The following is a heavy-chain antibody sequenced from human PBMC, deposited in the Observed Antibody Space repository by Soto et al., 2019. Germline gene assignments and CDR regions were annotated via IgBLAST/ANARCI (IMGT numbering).Heavy chain of an antibody. V-gene: IGHV1-69*08. J-gene: IGHJ6*02. Sequence: QVQLVQSGTEVKKPESSVNVSCKASGGTFSSYTISWVRQAPGQGLEWMGRIIPMLGITNYAQKFQGRVTFTADKSTGTAYMELSSLRSEDTAIYYCAREDRYYGMDVWGQGTPVPVSS. CDR1: GGTFSSYT. CDR2: IIPMLGIT. CDR3: AREDRYYGMDV.